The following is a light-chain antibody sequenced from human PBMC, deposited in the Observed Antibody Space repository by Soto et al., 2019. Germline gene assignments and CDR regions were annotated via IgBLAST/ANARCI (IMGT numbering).Light chain of an antibody. CDR2: DAS. CDR1: QSISSW. V-gene: IGKV1-5*01. J-gene: IGKJ1*01. Sequence: DIQMPQSPSTLSASVGDRVTITCRASQSISSWLAWYQQKPGQAPKLLIYDASSLESGVPSRFSGSGSGTEFTLTISSLQSDHFANYYCQQYNSYWTFGKGTKVEIK. CDR3: QQYNSYWT.